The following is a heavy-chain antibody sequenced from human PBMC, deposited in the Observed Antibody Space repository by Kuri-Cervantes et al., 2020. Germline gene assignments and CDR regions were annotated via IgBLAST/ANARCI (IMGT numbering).Heavy chain of an antibody. V-gene: IGHV3-30*01. CDR2: ISYDGSNK. J-gene: IGHJ4*02. Sequence: GGSLRLSCAASGFTFNSYAMHWVRQAPGKGLEWVAVISYDGSNKYYADSVKGRFTISRDNSKNTLYLQMNSLRAEDTAVYYCARLYYYDSVSNYWGQGTLVTVSS. D-gene: IGHD3-22*01. CDR1: GFTFNSYA. CDR3: ARLYYYDSVSNY.